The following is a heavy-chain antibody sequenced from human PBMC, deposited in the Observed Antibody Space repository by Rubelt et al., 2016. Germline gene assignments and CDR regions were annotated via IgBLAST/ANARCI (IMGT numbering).Heavy chain of an antibody. V-gene: IGHV3-53*01. D-gene: IGHD6-6*01. Sequence: EVQLVESGGGLIQPGGSLRLSCAASGFTVSSNYMSWVRQAPGKGLEWVSVIYSGGSTYYADTVNGRLTISRGNSKNTRYFQMNSLRAEDTAVYYCARGNSSSSGFDYWGQGTLVTVSS. J-gene: IGHJ4*02. CDR3: ARGNSSSSGFDY. CDR2: IYSGGST. CDR1: GFTVSSNY.